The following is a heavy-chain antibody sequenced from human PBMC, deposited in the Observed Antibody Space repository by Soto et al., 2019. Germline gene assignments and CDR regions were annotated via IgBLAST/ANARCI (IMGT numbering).Heavy chain of an antibody. CDR3: ARDRGGVFDI. D-gene: IGHD2-8*01. J-gene: IGHJ3*02. CDR2: IYYSGST. V-gene: IGHV4-59*01. Sequence: QVQLQESGPGLVKPSETLSLTCTVSGGSIGNYYWSWIRQPPGKGLEWIGFIYYSGSTNYNPSLKRRGTISVDTSKNQFSLTLSSVTAADTAVYFCARDRGGVFDIWGQGTMVTVSS. CDR1: GGSIGNYY.